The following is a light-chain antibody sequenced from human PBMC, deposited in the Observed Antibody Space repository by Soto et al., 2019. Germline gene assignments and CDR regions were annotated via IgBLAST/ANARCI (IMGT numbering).Light chain of an antibody. CDR2: DSS. J-gene: IGKJ2*01. V-gene: IGKV3-11*02. Sequence: EMVLTQSPATLSLSPGDSATLSCRASQSVGRYLAWYQQRPGQAPRLLIYDSSNRVTGIPARFSGNGSGRDVTLTISSLEPEDFAVYYCQYHTDWPPYTFGQGTTLEI. CDR3: QYHTDWPPYT. CDR1: QSVGRY.